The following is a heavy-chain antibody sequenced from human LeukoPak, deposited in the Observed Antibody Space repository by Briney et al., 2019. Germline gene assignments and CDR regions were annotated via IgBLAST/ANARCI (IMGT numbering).Heavy chain of an antibody. CDR1: GYTFTSYD. Sequence: GASVKVSCKASGYTFTSYDINWVRQATGQGLEWMGWMNPNSGNTGYAQKFQGRVTMTRNTSISTAYMELSSLRSEDTAVYYCARGGITMVRGAPKQSDPWGQGTLVTVSS. CDR3: ARGGITMVRGAPKQSDP. D-gene: IGHD3-10*01. CDR2: MNPNSGNT. J-gene: IGHJ5*02. V-gene: IGHV1-8*01.